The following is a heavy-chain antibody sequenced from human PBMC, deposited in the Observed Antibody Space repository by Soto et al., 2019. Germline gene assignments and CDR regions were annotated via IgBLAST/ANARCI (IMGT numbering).Heavy chain of an antibody. CDR1: GFTFSGYA. V-gene: IGHV3-23*01. CDR2: IRNSGDRT. CDR3: IQGYFYDA. Sequence: EVQLLESGGGLVQPGGSLRLSCAASGFTFSGYAMSWVRQAPGKGLEWVSSIRNSGDRTFYADSVEGRFTISRDNSKNPLYLEMNSLRAGDTAIYYCIQGYFYDAWGQGTLVTVSS. D-gene: IGHD3-22*01. J-gene: IGHJ4*02.